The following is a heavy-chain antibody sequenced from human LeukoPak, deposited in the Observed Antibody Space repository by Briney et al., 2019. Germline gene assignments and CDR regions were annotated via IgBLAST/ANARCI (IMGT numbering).Heavy chain of an antibody. Sequence: PSETLSLTCTVSGGSISSYYWSWIRQPPGKGLEWIGYIYYSGSTNYNPSLKSRVTISVDTSKNQFSLKLSSVTAADTAVYYCARGHGGQYYYDSSGYHPFDYWGQGTLVTVSS. J-gene: IGHJ4*02. V-gene: IGHV4-59*01. CDR3: ARGHGGQYYYDSSGYHPFDY. D-gene: IGHD3-22*01. CDR1: GGSISSYY. CDR2: IYYSGST.